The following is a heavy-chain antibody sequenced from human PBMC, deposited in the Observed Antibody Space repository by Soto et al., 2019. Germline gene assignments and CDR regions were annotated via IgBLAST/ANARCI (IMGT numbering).Heavy chain of an antibody. CDR2: IYSLGNT. D-gene: IGHD3-22*01. J-gene: IGHJ4*02. CDR3: ARQIYDSSGYYYAY. Sequence: QMQLQESGPGLVKPSETLSLTCTVSGGSISSSSYYWGWIRQPPGQGLEWLGTIYSLGNTYYNPSLKSRVASSVDKSKSQLFLQLSSVTAPDTAVYYCARQIYDSSGYYYAYWGQGTLVTVSS. V-gene: IGHV4-39*01. CDR1: GGSISSSSYY.